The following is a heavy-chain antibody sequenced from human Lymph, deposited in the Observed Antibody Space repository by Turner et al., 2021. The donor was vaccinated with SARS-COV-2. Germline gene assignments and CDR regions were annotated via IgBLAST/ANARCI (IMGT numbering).Heavy chain of an antibody. J-gene: IGHJ3*02. CDR2: IYSGGST. Sequence: EVQLVESGGGLVQPVGSLRLSCAASGLTVSSNYMSWVRQAPGKGLEWVSGIYSGGSTFYADSVKGRFTISRDNSKNTLYLQMNSLRAEDTAVYYCARDFREGAFDIWGQGTMVTISS. CDR3: ARDFREGAFDI. D-gene: IGHD3-10*01. V-gene: IGHV3-66*01. CDR1: GLTVSSNY.